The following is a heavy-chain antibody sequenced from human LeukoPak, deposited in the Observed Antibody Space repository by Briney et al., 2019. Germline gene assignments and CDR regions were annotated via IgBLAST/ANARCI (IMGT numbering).Heavy chain of an antibody. Sequence: SVKVSCKASGGTFSSYAISWARQAPGQGLEWMGGIIPIFGTANYAQKFQGRVTITADESTSTAYMELSSLRSEDTAVYYCARDGIPYDILTGYYNDYYYGMDVWGQGTTVTVSS. J-gene: IGHJ6*02. V-gene: IGHV1-69*13. CDR2: IIPIFGTA. CDR3: ARDGIPYDILTGYYNDYYYGMDV. D-gene: IGHD3-9*01. CDR1: GGTFSSYA.